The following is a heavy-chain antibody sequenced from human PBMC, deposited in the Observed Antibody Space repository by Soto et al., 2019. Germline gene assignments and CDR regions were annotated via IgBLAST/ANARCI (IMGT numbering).Heavy chain of an antibody. CDR1: GGSISSGAYY. D-gene: IGHD6-13*01. J-gene: IGHJ5*02. CDR3: ARVSATGTRWFDP. V-gene: IGHV4-31*03. CDR2: IHHNGNS. Sequence: PSETLSLTCTVSGGSISSGAYYWSWVRQPPGKGLEWIGYIHHNGNSYNNPSLKSRVSMSLDTSKNQFSLNLTAVTAADTAVYFCARVSATGTRWFDPWGQGTLVTVSS.